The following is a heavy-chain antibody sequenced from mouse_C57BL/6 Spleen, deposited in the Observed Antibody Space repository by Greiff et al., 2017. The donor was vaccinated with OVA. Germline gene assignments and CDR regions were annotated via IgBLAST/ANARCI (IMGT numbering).Heavy chain of an antibody. CDR2: ISSGSSTI. Sequence: EVMLVESGGGLVKPGGSLKLSCAAYGFTFSDYGMHWVRKAPEKGLEWVAYISSGSSTIYYADTVKGRFTISRDNAKNTLFLQMTSLRSEDTAMYYCARPGGYFSMDYWGQGTSVTVSS. V-gene: IGHV5-17*01. J-gene: IGHJ4*01. CDR1: GFTFSDYG. CDR3: ARPGGYFSMDY.